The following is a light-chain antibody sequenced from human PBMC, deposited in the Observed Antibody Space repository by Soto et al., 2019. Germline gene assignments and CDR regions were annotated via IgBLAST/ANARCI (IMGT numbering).Light chain of an antibody. CDR1: SSDVGGYNY. CDR2: EVS. J-gene: IGLJ1*01. V-gene: IGLV2-14*01. Sequence: QSVLTQPASVSGSPGQAITISCSGTSSDVGGYNYVSWYQQHPGKCPKLMIYEVSNRPSGCSNHFSGSKSGNTASLTISGLPGEDEADYYGSSYTSSSEVFGSGTKVPV. CDR3: SSYTSSSEV.